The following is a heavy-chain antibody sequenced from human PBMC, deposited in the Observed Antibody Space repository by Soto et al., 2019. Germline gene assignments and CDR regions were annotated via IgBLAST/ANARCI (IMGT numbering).Heavy chain of an antibody. CDR3: ARESPFLEWLSLTWFDS. CDR1: GFTFSSYS. D-gene: IGHD3-3*02. J-gene: IGHJ5*01. Sequence: EVQLVESGGGLVQPGGSLRLSCAASGFTFSSYSMNWVRQAPGKGLEWVSYISSSSSTIYYADSVKGRFTISRDNAKNSLYLQMNSMRDEDTAVYYWARESPFLEWLSLTWFDSWGQVTLVTVSS. V-gene: IGHV3-48*02. CDR2: ISSSSSTI.